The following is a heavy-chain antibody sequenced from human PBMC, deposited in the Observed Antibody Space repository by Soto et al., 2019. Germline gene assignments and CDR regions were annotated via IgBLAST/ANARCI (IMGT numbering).Heavy chain of an antibody. D-gene: IGHD1-26*01. CDR1: GFTFSSYA. V-gene: IGHV3-23*01. J-gene: IGHJ6*01. Sequence: EVQLLESGGGLVQPGGSLRLSCAASGFTFSSYAMSWVRQAPGKGLEWVSAISGSGGSTYYADSVKGRFTISRDNSKNTLYLQMNSLRAEDTAVYYCAKSPEITGGSSNRYDYGMDVWGQGTTVTVSS. CDR2: ISGSGGST. CDR3: AKSPEITGGSSNRYDYGMDV.